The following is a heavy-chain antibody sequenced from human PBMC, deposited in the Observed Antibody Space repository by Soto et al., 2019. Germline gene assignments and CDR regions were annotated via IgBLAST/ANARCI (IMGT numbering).Heavy chain of an antibody. CDR2: IIPIFGTA. V-gene: IGHV1-69*13. CDR1: GGTFSSYA. CDR3: ARPYCSGGSCSNWFDP. D-gene: IGHD2-15*01. Sequence: SVKVSCKASGGTFSSYAISWVRQAPGQGLEWMGGIIPIFGTANYAQKFQGRVTITADESTSTAYMELSSLRSEDTAVYYCARPYCSGGSCSNWFDPWGQGTLVTVSS. J-gene: IGHJ5*02.